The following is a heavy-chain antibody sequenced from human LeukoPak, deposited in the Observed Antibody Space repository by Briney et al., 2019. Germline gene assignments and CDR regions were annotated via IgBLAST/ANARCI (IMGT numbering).Heavy chain of an antibody. CDR2: INWNGGST. Sequence: TGGSLRLSCAASGFTFDDYGMSWVRHAPGKGLEWVSGINWNGGSTGYADSVKGRFTISRDNSKNTVYLQMNNVRAEDTAVYYCAKDGAWLRFDDWGQGTLVTVSS. D-gene: IGHD5-12*01. J-gene: IGHJ4*02. CDR3: AKDGAWLRFDD. V-gene: IGHV3-20*04. CDR1: GFTFDDYG.